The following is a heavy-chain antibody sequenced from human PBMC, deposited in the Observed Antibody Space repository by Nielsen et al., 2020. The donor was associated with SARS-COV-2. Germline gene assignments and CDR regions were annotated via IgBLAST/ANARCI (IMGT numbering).Heavy chain of an antibody. CDR3: ARGGTYGDLDY. D-gene: IGHD1-14*01. J-gene: IGHJ4*02. CDR1: GYTFTGYY. Sequence: ASVKVSCKASGYTFTGYYIHWVRQAPGQGLEWMGWINPNSGDTSYAQKFQGRVTMTRDTSISTAYMELSRLKSDDTAVFYCARGGTYGDLDYWGQGTLVTVSS. CDR2: INPNSGDT. V-gene: IGHV1-2*02.